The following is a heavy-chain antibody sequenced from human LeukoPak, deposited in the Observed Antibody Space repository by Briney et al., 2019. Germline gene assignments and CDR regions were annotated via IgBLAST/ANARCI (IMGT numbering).Heavy chain of an antibody. V-gene: IGHV4-59*01. J-gene: IGHJ6*03. D-gene: IGHD3-10*01. CDR3: ARYYRVPNYYYYYMDV. CDR2: IYYSGST. CDR1: GGSISSYY. Sequence: SETLSLTCTVSGGSISSYYWSWIRQPPGKGLEWIGYIYYSGSTNYNPSLKSRVTISVDTSKNQFSLKLSSVTPADTAVYYCARYYRVPNYYYYYMDVWGKGTTVTVSS.